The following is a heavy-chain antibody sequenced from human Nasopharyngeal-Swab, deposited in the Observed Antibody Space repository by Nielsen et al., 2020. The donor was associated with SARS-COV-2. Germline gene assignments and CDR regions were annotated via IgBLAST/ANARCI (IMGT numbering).Heavy chain of an antibody. V-gene: IGHV3-23*01. D-gene: IGHD2-2*03. J-gene: IGHJ6*03. Sequence: WIRQPPGQGLEWVSAISGSGGSTYYADSVKGRFTISRDNSKNTLYLQMNSLRAEDTAVYYCAKGTKNGGWIGYYYYMDVWGKGTTVTVSS. CDR3: AKGTKNGGWIGYYYYMDV. CDR2: ISGSGGST.